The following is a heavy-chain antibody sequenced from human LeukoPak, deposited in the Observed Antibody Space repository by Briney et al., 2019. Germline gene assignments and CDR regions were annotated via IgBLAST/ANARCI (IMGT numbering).Heavy chain of an antibody. Sequence: SETLSLPCTVSVGSISSYYWDWIRQPPVKGLEWIGCIYYSGSTNYNPSLKSRVTISVDTSKNQFSLKLSSVTAADTAVYYCARSVEGYCRGGSCYSYSYYMDVWGKGTTVTVSS. CDR1: VGSISSYY. CDR3: ARSVEGYCRGGSCYSYSYYMDV. CDR2: IYYSGST. J-gene: IGHJ6*03. V-gene: IGHV4-59*01. D-gene: IGHD2-15*01.